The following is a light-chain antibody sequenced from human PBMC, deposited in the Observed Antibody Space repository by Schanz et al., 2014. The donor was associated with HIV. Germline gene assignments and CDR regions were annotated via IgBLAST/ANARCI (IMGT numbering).Light chain of an antibody. CDR3: QQRSNWPT. V-gene: IGKV3-11*01. Sequence: EIVLTQSPVILSLSPGERATLSCRASHSVSSNLAWYQQKPGQAPRLLIYGASTRATGIPARFSGGGSGTDFTLTISSLEPEDFAVYYCQQRSNWPTFGGGTKVEIK. CDR1: HSVSSN. J-gene: IGKJ4*01. CDR2: GAS.